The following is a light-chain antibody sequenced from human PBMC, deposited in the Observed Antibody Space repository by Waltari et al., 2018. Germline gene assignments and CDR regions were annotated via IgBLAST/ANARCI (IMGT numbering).Light chain of an antibody. CDR3: QQYNNLQT. Sequence: EIVMTQSTAALSVSRGERANLSCRASQSVTSNLAWYQKKRGHSPRLLIYDASIRATGIPARFSGRGSGTEFTLTISSLQSEDFAVYYCQQYNNLQTFGQGTKLELK. CDR2: DAS. V-gene: IGKV3D-15*01. CDR1: QSVTSN. J-gene: IGKJ2*01.